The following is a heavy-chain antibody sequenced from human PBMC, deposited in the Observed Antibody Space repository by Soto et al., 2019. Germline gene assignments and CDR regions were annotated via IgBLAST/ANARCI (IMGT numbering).Heavy chain of an antibody. CDR1: GFTFSSYW. CDR3: AREFVVRDYYGMDV. D-gene: IGHD3-10*01. Sequence: GGSLRLSCAASGFTFSSYWMHWVRQAPGKGLVWVSRINSDGSSTSYADSVKGRFTISRDNAKNTLYLQMNSLRAEDTAVYYCAREFVVRDYYGMDVWGQGTTVTVSS. CDR2: INSDGSST. V-gene: IGHV3-74*01. J-gene: IGHJ6*02.